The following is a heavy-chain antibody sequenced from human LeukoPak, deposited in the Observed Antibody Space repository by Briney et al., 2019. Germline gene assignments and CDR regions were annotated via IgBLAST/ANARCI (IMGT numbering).Heavy chain of an antibody. CDR1: GFTVSSNY. CDR3: AKRDWNYGNFDY. J-gene: IGHJ4*02. Sequence: PGGSLRLSCAASGFTVSSNYMSWVRQAPGKGLEWVSGISPSGSTKDYADSVKGRCTISRDNAKNSLYLQMNSLRAEDTAVYYCAKRDWNYGNFDYWGQGTLVTVSS. V-gene: IGHV3-11*01. D-gene: IGHD1-7*01. CDR2: ISPSGSTK.